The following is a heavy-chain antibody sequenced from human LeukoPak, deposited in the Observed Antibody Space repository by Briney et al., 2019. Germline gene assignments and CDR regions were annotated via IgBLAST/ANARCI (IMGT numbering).Heavy chain of an antibody. D-gene: IGHD4-23*01. CDR1: GFTFSSYE. V-gene: IGHV3-48*03. CDR2: ISSSGSTI. CDR3: ARDEGGNSGSDY. Sequence: GGSLRLSCAASGFTFSSYEMNWVRQAPGKGLEWVSYISSSGSTIYYADSVKGRFTISRDNAKNSLYLQMNSLRAEDTAVYYCARDEGGNSGSDYWGRGTLVTVSS. J-gene: IGHJ4*02.